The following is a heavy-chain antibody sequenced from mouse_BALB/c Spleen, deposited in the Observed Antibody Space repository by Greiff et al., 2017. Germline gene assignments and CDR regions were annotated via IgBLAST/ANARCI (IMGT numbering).Heavy chain of an antibody. CDR1: GYAFTNYL. D-gene: IGHD1-1*01. Sequence: QVQLQQSGAELVRPGTSVKVSCKASGYAFTNYLIEWVKQRPGQGLEWIGVINPGSGGTNYNEKFKGKATLTADKSSSTAYMQLSSLPSDDSAVYFCARCGNYFDYWGQGTTLTVSS. V-gene: IGHV1-54*03. J-gene: IGHJ2*01. CDR2: INPGSGGT. CDR3: ARCGNYFDY.